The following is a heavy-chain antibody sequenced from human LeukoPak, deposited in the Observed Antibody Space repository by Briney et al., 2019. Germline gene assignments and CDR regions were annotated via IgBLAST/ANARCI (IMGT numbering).Heavy chain of an antibody. Sequence: TGGSLRLSCAASGFTFSSYWMSWVRQAPGKGLEWVSAISGSGGSTYYADSVKGRFTISRDNSKNTLYLQMNSLRAEDTAVYYCAKGPSSSGYRTWGQGTLVTVSS. CDR1: GFTFSSYW. CDR2: ISGSGGST. J-gene: IGHJ5*02. CDR3: AKGPSSSGYRT. V-gene: IGHV3-23*01. D-gene: IGHD3-22*01.